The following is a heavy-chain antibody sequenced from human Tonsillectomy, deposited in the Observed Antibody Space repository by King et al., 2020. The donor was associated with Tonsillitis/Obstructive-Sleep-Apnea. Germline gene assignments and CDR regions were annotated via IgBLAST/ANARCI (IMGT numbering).Heavy chain of an antibody. J-gene: IGHJ3*02. D-gene: IGHD5-12*01. CDR1: GYSFTSYW. V-gene: IGHV5-51*01. Sequence: VQLVESGAEVKKPGESLKISCKGSGYSFTSYWIGWVRQMPGNGLEWMGIIYPGDSDTRYSPSFQGQVTISADKSISTAYLQWSSLKASDTAMYYCARHSGYDSVALDAFDIWGQGTMVTVSS. CDR3: ARHSGYDSVALDAFDI. CDR2: IYPGDSDT.